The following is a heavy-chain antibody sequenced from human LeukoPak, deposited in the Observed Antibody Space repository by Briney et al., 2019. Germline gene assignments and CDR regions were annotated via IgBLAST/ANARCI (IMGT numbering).Heavy chain of an antibody. J-gene: IGHJ3*02. CDR3: AHRRYDTSAFSAFDI. D-gene: IGHD3-22*01. CDR1: GFSLSTRGVG. CDR2: IYWDGDK. V-gene: IGHV2-5*02. Sequence: SGPTLVNPTPTLTLTCTFSGFSLSTRGVGVGWIRQPPGKALEWLALIYWDGDKRYSPSLESSLTITKDTSKNQVVLTMTNMDPVDTATYFCAHRRYDTSAFSAFDIWGQGTMVTVSS.